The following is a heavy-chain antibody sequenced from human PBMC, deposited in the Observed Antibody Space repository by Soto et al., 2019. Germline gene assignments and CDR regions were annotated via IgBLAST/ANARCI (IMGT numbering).Heavy chain of an antibody. CDR3: ATASTLLTTVTTSHYYYGMDV. D-gene: IGHD4-17*01. CDR1: GYTLTELS. CDR2: CDPEDGET. J-gene: IGHJ6*02. Sequence: ASVKVSCKVSGYTLTELSMHWVRQAPGKGLEWMGGCDPEDGETIYAQKFRGRVTMTEDTSTDTAYMELSSLRSEDTAVYYCATASTLLTTVTTSHYYYGMDVWGQGTTVTVSS. V-gene: IGHV1-24*01.